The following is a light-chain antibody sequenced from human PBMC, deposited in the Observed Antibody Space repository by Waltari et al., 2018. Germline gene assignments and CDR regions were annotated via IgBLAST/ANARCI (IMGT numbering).Light chain of an antibody. CDR1: QSVSRY. Sequence: ELVLPHSPATLSLSPGESATLSCSARQSVSRYLAWYQHKPGPAPRLLISDPSSRPTGIPARFSVSGSETDFTLTISSIEPEDAAVYDCQQRSNWRPLLTFGGGTKVEI. J-gene: IGKJ4*01. V-gene: IGKV3-11*01. CDR2: DPS. CDR3: QQRSNWRPLLT.